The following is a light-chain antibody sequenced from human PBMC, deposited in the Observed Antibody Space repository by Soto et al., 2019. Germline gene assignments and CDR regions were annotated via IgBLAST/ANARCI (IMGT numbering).Light chain of an antibody. V-gene: IGLV1-51*01. CDR1: SSNIGNNY. CDR2: DNN. Sequence: QSVLTQPPSVSAAPGQTVTISCSGSSSNIGNNYVSWYQQLPGTAPKLLIYDNNERPSGIPDRFSGSKSGTSATLGITGLQTGDEADYYCGTWDNSLSAGVFGTGTKVTVL. CDR3: GTWDNSLSAGV. J-gene: IGLJ1*01.